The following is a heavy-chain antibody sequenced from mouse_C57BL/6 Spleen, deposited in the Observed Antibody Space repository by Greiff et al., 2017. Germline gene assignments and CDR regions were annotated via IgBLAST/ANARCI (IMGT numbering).Heavy chain of an antibody. D-gene: IGHD2-3*01. Sequence: QVQLKQPGAELVKPGASVKLSCKASGYTFTSYWMQWVKQRPGQGLEWIGEIDPSDSYTNYNQKFKGKATLTVDTSSSTAYMQLSSLTSEDSAVYYCASDGYSGYWGQGTTLTVSS. CDR2: IDPSDSYT. V-gene: IGHV1-50*01. J-gene: IGHJ2*01. CDR1: GYTFTSYW. CDR3: ASDGYSGY.